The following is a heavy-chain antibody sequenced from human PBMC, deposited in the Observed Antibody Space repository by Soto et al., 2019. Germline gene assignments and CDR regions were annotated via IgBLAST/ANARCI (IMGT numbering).Heavy chain of an antibody. D-gene: IGHD5-12*01. V-gene: IGHV1-69*01. CDR3: ARDDAGIVATISVGNWFDP. CDR1: GGTFSSYA. CDR2: IIPIFGTA. J-gene: IGHJ5*02. Sequence: QVQLVQSGAEVKKPGSSVKVSCKASGGTFSSYAISWVRQAPGQGLEWMGGIIPIFGTANYAQKFQGRVTITADESTSTAYMELSSLRSEDTAVYYCARDDAGIVATISVGNWFDPWGQGTLVTVSS.